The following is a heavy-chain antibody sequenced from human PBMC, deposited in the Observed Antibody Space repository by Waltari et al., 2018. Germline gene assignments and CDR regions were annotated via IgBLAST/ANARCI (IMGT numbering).Heavy chain of an antibody. Sequence: QVQLVQSGAEVKKPGASVKVSCKASGYTFTSYGISWVRPAPGQGPEWMGWISAYNGNTNYAQKLQGRVTMTTDTSTSTAYMELRSLRSDDTAVYYCARARKTMWERGYSSSSSVFDYWGQGTLVTVSS. CDR2: ISAYNGNT. CDR3: ARARKTMWERGYSSSSSVFDY. V-gene: IGHV1-18*01. CDR1: GYTFTSYG. J-gene: IGHJ4*02. D-gene: IGHD6-6*01.